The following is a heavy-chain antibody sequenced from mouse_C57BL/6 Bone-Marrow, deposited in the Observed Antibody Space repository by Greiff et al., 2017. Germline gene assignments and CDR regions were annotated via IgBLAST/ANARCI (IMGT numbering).Heavy chain of an antibody. J-gene: IGHJ2*01. CDR3: ARRGPGDY. CDR2: IDPSDSYT. Sequence: QVQLQQSGAELVMPGASVKLSCKASGYTFTSYWMHWVKQRPGQGLEWIGEIDPSDSYTNYNQKFKGKSTLTVDKSSSTAYMQLSSLTSEDSAVYYCARRGPGDYWGQGTTLTVSS. V-gene: IGHV1-69*01. D-gene: IGHD3-3*01. CDR1: GYTFTSYW.